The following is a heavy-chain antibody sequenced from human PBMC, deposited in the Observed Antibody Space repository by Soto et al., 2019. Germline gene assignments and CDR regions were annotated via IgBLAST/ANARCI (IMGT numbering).Heavy chain of an antibody. CDR2: IYPGDHET. CDR1: GYTFSNFW. J-gene: IGHJ4*02. CDR3: ARSPRSSPYFDY. Sequence: PGESLKITCQSSGYTFSNFWIRWVRQLPGEGLEWMGIIYPGDHETRYSPTFHGKVTISADRSINTAYLQWNSLEASDTAFYFCARSPRSSPYFDYWGQGALVTVS. D-gene: IGHD6-13*01. V-gene: IGHV5-51*01.